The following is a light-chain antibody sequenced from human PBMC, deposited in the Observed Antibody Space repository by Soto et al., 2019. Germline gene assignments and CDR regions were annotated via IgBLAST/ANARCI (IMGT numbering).Light chain of an antibody. Sequence: EVVLTQSPGTLSLSPGERATLSCRASQTVDSTYLAWYQQKPGQAPRLLIYRASSRAVGVPDRFSGSGSGTDFTLTISKLDPEDFAVYYCQQYDTSPPLYTFGQGTKLEIK. CDR1: QTVDSTY. CDR2: RAS. CDR3: QQYDTSPPLYT. V-gene: IGKV3-20*01. J-gene: IGKJ2*01.